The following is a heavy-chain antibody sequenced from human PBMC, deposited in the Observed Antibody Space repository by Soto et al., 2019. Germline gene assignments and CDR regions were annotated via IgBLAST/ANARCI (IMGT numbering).Heavy chain of an antibody. CDR1: GYIFTYYY. J-gene: IGHJ4*02. CDR2: IDPSDGST. V-gene: IGHV1-46*03. D-gene: IGHD2-2*01. CDR3: ASKPDYCTSTTCYSLGY. Sequence: GASVKVSCKASGYIFTYYYWYWVRQAPGQGLEWVGMIDPSDGSTSYAQRFQGRVTMTRDTSTSTVYMELSTLRSEDTAVYYCASKPDYCTSTTCYSLGYWGQGTLVTVS.